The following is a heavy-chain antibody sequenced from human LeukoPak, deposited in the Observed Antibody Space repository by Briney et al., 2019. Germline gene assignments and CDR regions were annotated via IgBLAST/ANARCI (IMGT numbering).Heavy chain of an antibody. Sequence: TAGSLRLSCAASAFSFSNYWRSWVRQPPGKVLEWVANIKEDGSEINYVDSVKGRFTISRDNAKNSLYLQMNSLRVDDTAVYYCARDRGYSTFDYWGQGTLVTVSS. V-gene: IGHV3-7*01. J-gene: IGHJ4*02. CDR2: IKEDGSEI. CDR3: ARDRGYSTFDY. D-gene: IGHD4-23*01. CDR1: AFSFSNYW.